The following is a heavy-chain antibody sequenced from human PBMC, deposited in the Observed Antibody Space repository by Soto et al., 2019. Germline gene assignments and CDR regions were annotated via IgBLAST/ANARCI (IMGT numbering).Heavy chain of an antibody. J-gene: IGHJ4*02. CDR2: ISGSGGST. Sequence: GGSLRLSCAASGFTFSSYAMSWVRHAPGKGLEWVSAISGSGGSTYYADSVKGRFTISRDTSKNTLYLQMNSLRAEDTAVYYCAKLYSSGWYVFDYWGQGTLVTVSS. CDR1: GFTFSSYA. D-gene: IGHD6-19*01. V-gene: IGHV3-23*01. CDR3: AKLYSSGWYVFDY.